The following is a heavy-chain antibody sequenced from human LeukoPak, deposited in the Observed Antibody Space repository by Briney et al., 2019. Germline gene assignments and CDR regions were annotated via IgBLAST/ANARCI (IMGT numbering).Heavy chain of an antibody. CDR2: IYYSGST. V-gene: IGHV4-59*01. J-gene: IGHJ4*02. CDR1: GGSISSYY. D-gene: IGHD6-25*01. Sequence: SETLSLTCTVSGGSISSYYWSWTRQPPGRGLEWIGYIYYSGSTNYNPSLKSRVTISVDTSKNQFSLKLSSVTAADTAVYYCARQPAADPHTRYFFDYWGQGTLVSVSS. CDR3: ARQPAADPHTRYFFDY.